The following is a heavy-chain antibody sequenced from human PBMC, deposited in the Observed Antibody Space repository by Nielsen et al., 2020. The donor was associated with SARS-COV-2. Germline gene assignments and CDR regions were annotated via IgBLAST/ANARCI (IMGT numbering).Heavy chain of an antibody. Sequence: GESLKISCAASGFTFRTFGMHWVRQAPGKGLEWVAVISYDGSNKYYADSVKGRFTISRDNSKNTLYLQMNSLRAEDTAVYYCAYGGYGGNSWMFDYWGQGTLVTVSS. CDR1: GFTFRTFG. V-gene: IGHV3-30*03. CDR2: ISYDGSNK. J-gene: IGHJ4*02. D-gene: IGHD4-23*01. CDR3: AYGGYGGNSWMFDY.